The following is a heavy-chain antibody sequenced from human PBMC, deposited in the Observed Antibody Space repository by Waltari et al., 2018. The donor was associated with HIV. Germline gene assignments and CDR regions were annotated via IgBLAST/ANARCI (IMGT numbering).Heavy chain of an antibody. J-gene: IGHJ4*02. V-gene: IGHV3-49*03. CDR3: TANLWF. CDR2: IRSKDHGGTT. Sequence: HMVEYGGAVVQPGRSLRLSCTASGFTLVDYVMRWFRQARGKGPEWVGLIRSKDHGGTTEYAASVKGRFIISRDDPKSIAYLQMNSLKTDDSAFYYCTANLWFGGQGTLVTVSS. D-gene: IGHD3-10*01. CDR1: GFTLVDYV.